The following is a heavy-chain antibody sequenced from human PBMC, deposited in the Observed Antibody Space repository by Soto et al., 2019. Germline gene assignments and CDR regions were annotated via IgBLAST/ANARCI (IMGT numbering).Heavy chain of an antibody. D-gene: IGHD2-15*01. CDR1: GGSISSSNYY. V-gene: IGHV4-39*01. CDR2: IYYSGST. CDR3: AMGLGYCSGGSCWTLDI. Sequence: SETLSLTCTVSGGSISSSNYYWGWIRQPPGKGLEWIGSIYYSGSTYYNPSLKSRVTISVDTSKNQFSLKLSSVTAADTAVYYCAMGLGYCSGGSCWTLDIWGQGTMVTVSS. J-gene: IGHJ3*02.